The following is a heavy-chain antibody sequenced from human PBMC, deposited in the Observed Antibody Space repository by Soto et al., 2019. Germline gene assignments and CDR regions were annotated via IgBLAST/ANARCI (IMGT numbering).Heavy chain of an antibody. Sequence: GGSLRLSCAASGFTFSNAWMNWVRQAPGKGLEWVGRIKSKTDGGTTDYAAPVKGRFTISRDDSKNTLYLQMNSLKTEDTAVYYCTTSIAVAGTEWDFDYWGQGTLVTVSS. CDR3: TTSIAVAGTEWDFDY. V-gene: IGHV3-15*07. CDR1: GFTFSNAW. CDR2: IKSKTDGGTT. D-gene: IGHD6-19*01. J-gene: IGHJ4*02.